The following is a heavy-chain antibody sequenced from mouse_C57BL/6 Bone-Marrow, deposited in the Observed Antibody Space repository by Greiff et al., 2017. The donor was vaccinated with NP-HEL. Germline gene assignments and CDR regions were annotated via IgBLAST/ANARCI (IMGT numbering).Heavy chain of an antibody. CDR1: GYTFTDYY. D-gene: IGHD2-1*01. J-gene: IGHJ2*01. CDR3: ARELLPYYFDY. V-gene: IGHV1-26*01. CDR2: INPNNGGT. Sequence: EVQLQQSGPELVKPGASVKISCKASGYTFTDYYMNWVKQSHGKSLEWIGDINPNNGGTSYNQKLKGKATLTVDKSSSTAYMELRSLTSEDSAVYYCARELLPYYFDYWGQGTTLTVSS.